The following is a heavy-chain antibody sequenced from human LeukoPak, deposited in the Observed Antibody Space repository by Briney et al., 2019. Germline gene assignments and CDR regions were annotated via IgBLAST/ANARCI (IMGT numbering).Heavy chain of an antibody. J-gene: IGHJ4*02. CDR3: ARSYYYDRSGSRHYYFDS. CDR2: IYYSGST. Sequence: PSETLSLTCTVSGGSISNHYWNWIRQPPGRGLEWIGHIYYSGSTNYNPSLKSRVTISVDRSKTQFSLNLSSVTAADTAVYYCARSYYYDRSGSRHYYFDSWGQGTLVTVSS. V-gene: IGHV4-59*11. CDR1: GGSISNHY. D-gene: IGHD3-22*01.